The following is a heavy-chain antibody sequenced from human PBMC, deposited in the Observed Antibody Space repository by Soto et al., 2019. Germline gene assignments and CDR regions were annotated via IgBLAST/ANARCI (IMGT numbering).Heavy chain of an antibody. D-gene: IGHD3-3*01. V-gene: IGHV1-18*01. CDR2: ISAYNGNT. J-gene: IGHJ5*02. CDR3: ARDVTYYDFWSGYDS. Sequence: SVKVSCKASGYTFTSYGISWVRQAPGQGLEWMGWISAYNGNTNYAQKLQGRVTMTTDTSTSTAYMELRSLRSDDTAVYYCARDVTYYDFWSGYDSWGQGTLVTVSS. CDR1: GYTFTSYG.